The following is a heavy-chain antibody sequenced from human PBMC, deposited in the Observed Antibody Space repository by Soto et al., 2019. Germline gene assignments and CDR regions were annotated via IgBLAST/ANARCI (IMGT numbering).Heavy chain of an antibody. V-gene: IGHV3-21*01. CDR3: ARVRDGYNAAAFGY. CDR2: ISSSSSYI. D-gene: IGHD5-12*01. Sequence: EVQLVESGGGLVKPGGSLRLSCAASGFTFSSYSMNWVRQAPGKGLEWVSSISSSSSYIYYADSVKGRFTISRDNAKNSLYLQMNSLRAEDTAVYYCARVRDGYNAAAFGYWGQGTLVTVSS. J-gene: IGHJ4*02. CDR1: GFTFSSYS.